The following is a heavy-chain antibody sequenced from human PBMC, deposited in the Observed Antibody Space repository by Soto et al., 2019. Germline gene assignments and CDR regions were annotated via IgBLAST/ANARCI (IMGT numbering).Heavy chain of an antibody. CDR2: ISGSGGST. Sequence: EVQLLESGGGLVQPGGSLRLSCAASGFTFSSYAMSWVRQAPGKGLEWVSAISGSGGSTYYADSVKGRFTISRDNYKNTLYLQRNSLRAEDTAVYYCAKDRHGGSCCAGHFDYWGQGTLVTVSS. V-gene: IGHV3-23*01. J-gene: IGHJ4*02. CDR1: GFTFSSYA. D-gene: IGHD2-15*01. CDR3: AKDRHGGSCCAGHFDY.